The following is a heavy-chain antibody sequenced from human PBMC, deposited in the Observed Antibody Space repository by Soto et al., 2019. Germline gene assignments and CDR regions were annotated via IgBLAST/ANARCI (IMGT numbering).Heavy chain of an antibody. CDR2: ISPKSGGT. Sequence: ASVKVSCKASGYTFINYYMHWVRQAPGQGFEWMGRISPKSGGTNYAQKFQGRVTITADESTSTAYMELSSLRSEDTAVYYCALGRQWLVREYYFDYWGQGTLVTVSS. D-gene: IGHD6-19*01. CDR3: ALGRQWLVREYYFDY. J-gene: IGHJ4*02. CDR1: GYTFINYY. V-gene: IGHV1-46*01.